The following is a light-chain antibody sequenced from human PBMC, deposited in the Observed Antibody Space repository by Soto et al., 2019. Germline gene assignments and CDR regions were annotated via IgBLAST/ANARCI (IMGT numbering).Light chain of an antibody. J-gene: IGKJ1*01. V-gene: IGKV1-5*03. Sequence: DGQMTQSPSTLSASVGDRVTITCRASQNINSWLAWYQQKPGKAPNLLIYEASSLESGVPSRFGGSGSGTEFTLTISSLQPDDFATYYCQQYNSYSWTFSQGTKVDIK. CDR2: EAS. CDR1: QNINSW. CDR3: QQYNSYSWT.